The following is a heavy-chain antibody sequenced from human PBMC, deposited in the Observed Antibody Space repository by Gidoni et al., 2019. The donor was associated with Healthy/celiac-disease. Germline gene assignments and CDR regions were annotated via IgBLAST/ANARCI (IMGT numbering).Heavy chain of an antibody. J-gene: IGHJ6*03. V-gene: IGHV3-30*01. Sequence: QVQLVASGGGVVQPGRSLSLPCAAPGFTFSSYAMPWSRQAPGKGLEWVAVISYDGSNKYYADSVKGRFTITRDNSKNTLYLQMNSLRAEDTAVYYCARDNLGYCSSTSCYGYYYYYMDVWGKGTTVTVSS. CDR1: GFTFSSYA. D-gene: IGHD2-2*01. CDR3: ARDNLGYCSSTSCYGYYYYYMDV. CDR2: ISYDGSNK.